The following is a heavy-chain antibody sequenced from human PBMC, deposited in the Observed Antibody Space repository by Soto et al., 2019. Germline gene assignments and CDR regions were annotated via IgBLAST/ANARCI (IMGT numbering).Heavy chain of an antibody. V-gene: IGHV3-30-3*01. CDR2: ISYDGSNK. D-gene: IGHD1-7*01. Sequence: GGSLRLSCAASGFTFSSYAMHWVRQAPGKGLEWVAVISYDGSNKYYADSVKGRFTISRDNSKNTLYLQMNSLRAEDTAVYYCARDRRGPELYGMDVWGQGTTVTV. J-gene: IGHJ6*02. CDR1: GFTFSSYA. CDR3: ARDRRGPELYGMDV.